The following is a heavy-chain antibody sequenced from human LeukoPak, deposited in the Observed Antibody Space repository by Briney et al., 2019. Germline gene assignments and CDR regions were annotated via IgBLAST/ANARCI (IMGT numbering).Heavy chain of an antibody. CDR1: GFTFSSYA. V-gene: IGHV3-30*01. CDR2: ISYDGSNK. Sequence: PGRSLRLSCAASGFTFSSYAMHWVRQAPGKRLEWVAVISYDGSNKYYADSVKGRFTISRDNSKNTLYLQMNSLRAEDTAVYYCARVIVGASGDYFDYWGQGTLVTVSS. CDR3: ARVIVGASGDYFDY. J-gene: IGHJ4*02. D-gene: IGHD1-26*01.